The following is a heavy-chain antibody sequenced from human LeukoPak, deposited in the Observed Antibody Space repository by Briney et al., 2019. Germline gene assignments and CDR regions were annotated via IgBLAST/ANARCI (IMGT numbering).Heavy chain of an antibody. J-gene: IGHJ4*02. D-gene: IGHD3-10*01. Sequence: GGSLRLSCAASGFTVSSNYMSWVRQAPGKGLEWVSVIYSGGSTYYADSVKGRFTISRDNSKNTLYLQMNSLRAEDTAVYYCARVVSPEPYYYAVYYFDYWGQGTLVTVSP. CDR3: ARVVSPEPYYYAVYYFDY. V-gene: IGHV3-66*01. CDR1: GFTVSSNY. CDR2: IYSGGST.